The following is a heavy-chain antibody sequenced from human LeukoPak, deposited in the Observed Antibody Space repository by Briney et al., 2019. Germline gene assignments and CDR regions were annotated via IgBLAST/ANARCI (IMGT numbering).Heavy chain of an antibody. CDR2: IYYSGST. CDR1: GGSISSGGYY. J-gene: IGHJ4*02. CDR3: ARSGSGSYSGVTDY. D-gene: IGHD3-10*01. Sequence: SETLSLTCTVSGGSISSGGYYWSWIRQHPGKGLEWIGYIYYSGSTYYNPSLKSRVTISVDTSKNQFSLKLSSVTAADTAVYYCARSGSGSYSGVTDYWGQGTLVTVSS. V-gene: IGHV4-31*03.